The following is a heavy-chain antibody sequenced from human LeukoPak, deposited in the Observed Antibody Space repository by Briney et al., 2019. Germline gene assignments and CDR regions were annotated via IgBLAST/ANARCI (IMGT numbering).Heavy chain of an antibody. Sequence: ASVKVSCKASGYTFTSYDINWVRQATGQGLEWMGWMNPNSGNTGYAQKFQGRVTMTRNTSISTAYMELSSLRSEDTAVYYCASGMGRAAPFDIWGQGTMVTVSS. J-gene: IGHJ3*02. V-gene: IGHV1-8*01. CDR3: ASGMGRAAPFDI. CDR1: GYTFTSYD. D-gene: IGHD3-10*01. CDR2: MNPNSGNT.